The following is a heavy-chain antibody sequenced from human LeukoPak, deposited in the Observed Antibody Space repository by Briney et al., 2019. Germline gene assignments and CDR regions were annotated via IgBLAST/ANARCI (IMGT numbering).Heavy chain of an antibody. CDR2: ISAYNGNT. J-gene: IGHJ6*03. Sequence: ASVTVSCKASGGTFSSYAISWVRQAPGQGLEWMGWISAYNGNTNYAQKLQGRVTMTTDTSTSTAYMELRSLRSDDTAVYYCARGTVAGSGADYYYYMDVWGKGTTVTVSS. D-gene: IGHD6-19*01. V-gene: IGHV1-18*01. CDR3: ARGTVAGSGADYYYYMDV. CDR1: GGTFSSYA.